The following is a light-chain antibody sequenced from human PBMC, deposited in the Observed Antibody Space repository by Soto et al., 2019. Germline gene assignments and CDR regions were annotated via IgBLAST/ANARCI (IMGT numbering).Light chain of an antibody. Sequence: QSSLTQPPSASGSPGQSVTISCTGTSSAVGAYNYVSWYQQYPGNAPKRLIYEVSKRPSGVPDRFSGSNSGKTSSLTVSGLQPEDDAYYHCTSYAGSNIWVFGGGTKLTVL. CDR3: TSYAGSNIWV. V-gene: IGLV2-8*01. CDR1: SSAVGAYNY. CDR2: EVS. J-gene: IGLJ3*02.